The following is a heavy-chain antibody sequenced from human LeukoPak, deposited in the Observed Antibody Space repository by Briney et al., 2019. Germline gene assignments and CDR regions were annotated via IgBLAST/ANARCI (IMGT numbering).Heavy chain of an antibody. J-gene: IGHJ3*02. CDR1: GGSFSGYY. Sequence: SETLSLTCAVYGGSFSGYYWSWIRQPPGKGLEWIGEINHSGSTNYNPSLKSRVTISVDTPKNQFSLKLSSVTAADTAVYYCARVRLGYCSSTSSYEALDAFDIWGQGTMVTVSS. V-gene: IGHV4-34*01. CDR3: ARVRLGYCSSTSSYEALDAFDI. D-gene: IGHD2-2*01. CDR2: INHSGST.